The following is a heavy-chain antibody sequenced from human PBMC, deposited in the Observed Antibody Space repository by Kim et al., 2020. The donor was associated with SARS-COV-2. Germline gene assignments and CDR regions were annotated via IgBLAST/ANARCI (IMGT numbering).Heavy chain of an antibody. V-gene: IGHV1-69*04. J-gene: IGHJ6*02. CDR1: GGTFSSYT. CDR2: IIPILGIA. Sequence: SVKVSCKASGGTFSSYTISWVRQAPGQGLERMGRIIPILGIANYAQKFQGRVTITADKSTSTAYMELSSLRSEDTAVYYCARDPWGYGGNSAGSYYYYGMDVWGQGTTVTVSS. D-gene: IGHD3-10*01. CDR3: ARDPWGYGGNSAGSYYYYGMDV.